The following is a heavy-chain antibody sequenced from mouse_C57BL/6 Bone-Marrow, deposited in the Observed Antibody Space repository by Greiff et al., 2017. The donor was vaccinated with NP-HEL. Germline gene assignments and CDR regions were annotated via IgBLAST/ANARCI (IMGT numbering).Heavy chain of an antibody. CDR1: GFTFSSYT. V-gene: IGHV5-9*01. Sequence: EVQVVESGGGLVKPGGSLKLSCAASGFTFSSYTMSWVRQTPEKRLEWVATISGGGGNTYYPDSVKGRFTISRDNAKSTLYLQMSSLRSEDTALYYCARQRGLTFAYWGQGTLVTVSA. D-gene: IGHD3-1*01. CDR2: ISGGGGNT. J-gene: IGHJ3*01. CDR3: ARQRGLTFAY.